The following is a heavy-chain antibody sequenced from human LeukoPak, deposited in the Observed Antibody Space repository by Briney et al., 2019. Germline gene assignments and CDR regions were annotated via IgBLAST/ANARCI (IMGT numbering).Heavy chain of an antibody. Sequence: GGSLRLSCAASGFSVSSKYMSWVRQVPGKGLEWVSVIYSGGDTYYADSVKGRFTISRDNSKNTLYLQMNSLRAEDTAVYYCAKDSRNAAPNWFDPWGQGTLVTVSS. CDR1: GFSVSSKY. V-gene: IGHV3-53*01. J-gene: IGHJ5*02. D-gene: IGHD1-1*01. CDR3: AKDSRNAAPNWFDP. CDR2: IYSGGDT.